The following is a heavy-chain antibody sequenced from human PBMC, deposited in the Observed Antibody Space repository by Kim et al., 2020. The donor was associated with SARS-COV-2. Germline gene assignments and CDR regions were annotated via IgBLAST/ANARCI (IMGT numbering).Heavy chain of an antibody. J-gene: IGHJ6*03. CDR1: GGSFSGYY. D-gene: IGHD6-19*01. V-gene: IGHV4-34*01. CDR2: INHSGST. Sequence: SETLSLTCAVYGGSFSGYYWSWIRQPPGKGLEWIGEINHSGSTNYNPSLKSRVTISVDTSKNQFSLKLRSVTAADTAVYYCARGTRQWLSRHYYYYMDVWGRGTTVTVSS. CDR3: ARGTRQWLSRHYYYYMDV.